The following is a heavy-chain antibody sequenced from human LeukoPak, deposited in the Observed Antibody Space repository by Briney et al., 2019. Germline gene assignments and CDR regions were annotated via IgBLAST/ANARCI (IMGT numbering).Heavy chain of an antibody. CDR2: IYYSGST. D-gene: IGHD6-13*01. Sequence: SQTLSLTCTVSGGSISSGGYYWSWIRQHPGEGLEWIGYIYYSGSTYYNQSLKSRDTMSVDTYKKELSLQLISVTAADTAVYYCARGLIVSAGTWFDPRGQGTLVTVPS. J-gene: IGHJ5*02. V-gene: IGHV4-31*03. CDR1: GGSISSGGYY. CDR3: ARGLIVSAGTWFDP.